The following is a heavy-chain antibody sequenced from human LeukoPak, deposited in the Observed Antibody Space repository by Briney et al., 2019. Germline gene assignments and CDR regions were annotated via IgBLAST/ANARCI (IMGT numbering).Heavy chain of an antibody. CDR2: IYYSGST. CDR3: ARDRGGSGSYYNPNPIDY. CDR1: GGSISSSSYY. V-gene: IGHV4-39*07. Sequence: PSETLSLTCTVSGGSISSSSYYWGWIRQPPGKGLEWIGSIYYSGSTYYNPSLKSRVTISVDTSKNQFSLKLSSVTAADTAVYYCARDRGGSGSYYNPNPIDYWGQGTLVTVSS. J-gene: IGHJ4*02. D-gene: IGHD3-10*01.